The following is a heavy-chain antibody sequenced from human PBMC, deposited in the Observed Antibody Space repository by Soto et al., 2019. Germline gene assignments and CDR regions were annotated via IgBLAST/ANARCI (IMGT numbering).Heavy chain of an antibody. Sequence: QVQLMQSGAEVKKPGSSVKVSCKASGGTFSSYAISWVRQAPGQGLEWMGGIIPIFGTANYAQKFQGRVTITADEPTNAALMGMSSRRAEDTAVYYLARRPYSIYVYYYYYGMDVWGQGTTGAVSS. CDR3: ARRPYSIYVYYYYYGMDV. D-gene: IGHD4-4*01. CDR2: IIPIFGTA. J-gene: IGHJ6*02. V-gene: IGHV1-69*12. CDR1: GGTFSSYA.